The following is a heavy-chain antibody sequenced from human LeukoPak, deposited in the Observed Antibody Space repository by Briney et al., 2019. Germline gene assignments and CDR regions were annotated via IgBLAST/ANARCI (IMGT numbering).Heavy chain of an antibody. V-gene: IGHV3-30*02. D-gene: IGHD2-2*01. J-gene: IGHJ4*02. Sequence: PGGSLRLPCAASGFTFSSYGMHWVRQAPGKGLEWLAFKRYDGSNKYYADSVKGRFTISRDNSKNTLYLQMNSLRAEDTAVYYCAKEGLGYCSSTSCSSFDYWGQGTLVTVSS. CDR1: GFTFSSYG. CDR2: KRYDGSNK. CDR3: AKEGLGYCSSTSCSSFDY.